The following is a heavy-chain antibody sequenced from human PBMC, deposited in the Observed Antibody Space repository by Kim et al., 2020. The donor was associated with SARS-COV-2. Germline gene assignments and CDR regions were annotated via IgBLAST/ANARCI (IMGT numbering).Heavy chain of an antibody. CDR3: ATRILYFDY. J-gene: IGHJ4*02. D-gene: IGHD2-15*01. Sequence: GGSLRLSCAGSGFTFSNYAMSWVRQAPGKGREWVSAISGSGGSTFYADSVKGRFTISRDNSKNTLYLQMNSLRAEDTAVYYCATRILYFDYWGQGTLVTVSS. CDR1: GFTFSNYA. V-gene: IGHV3-23*01. CDR2: ISGSGGST.